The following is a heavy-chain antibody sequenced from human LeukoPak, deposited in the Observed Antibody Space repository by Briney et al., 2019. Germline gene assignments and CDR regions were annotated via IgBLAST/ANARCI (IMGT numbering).Heavy chain of an antibody. CDR3: AKHGQDYYYFDY. V-gene: IGHV3-23*01. J-gene: IGHJ4*02. Sequence: GRSLRLSCAASGFTFSSYAMSWVRQAPGKGLEWVSGISGSGGNTYFADSVKGRFTISRDNSKNTLYLQMNSLRAEDTALYYCAKHGQDYYYFDYWGQGTLVTVSS. D-gene: IGHD2/OR15-2a*01. CDR1: GFTFSSYA. CDR2: ISGSGGNT.